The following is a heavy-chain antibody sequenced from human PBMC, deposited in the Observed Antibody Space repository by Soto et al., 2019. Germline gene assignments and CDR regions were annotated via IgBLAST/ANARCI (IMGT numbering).Heavy chain of an antibody. V-gene: IGHV3-7*03. D-gene: IGHD2-2*01. J-gene: IGHJ4*02. CDR2: IKFDGSEK. CDR1: GFTFSDYW. Sequence: GVSLRLSCAASGFTFSDYWMGWVRQAPGKGPEWVANIKFDGSEKQYVDSVKGRFSISRDNSRNSLFLQMNSLRAGDTAVYYCVKDGGYCSSTTCYSPRNHYYDSWGQRTRVAVCS. CDR3: VKDGGYCSSTTCYSPRNHYYDS.